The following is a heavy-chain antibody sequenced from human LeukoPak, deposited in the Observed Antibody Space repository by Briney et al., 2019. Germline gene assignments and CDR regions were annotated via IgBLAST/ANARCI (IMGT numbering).Heavy chain of an antibody. CDR2: IYYSGST. CDR1: GGSISSYY. Sequence: PSETLSLTCTVSGGSISSYYWSWIRQPPGKGLEWIGYIYYSGSTNYNPSLKSRVTISVDTSKNQFSLKLSSVTAADTAVYYCATNSYGPYYYYYYMDVWGKGTTVTVSS. CDR3: ATNSYGPYYYYYYMDV. V-gene: IGHV4-59*08. J-gene: IGHJ6*03. D-gene: IGHD5-18*01.